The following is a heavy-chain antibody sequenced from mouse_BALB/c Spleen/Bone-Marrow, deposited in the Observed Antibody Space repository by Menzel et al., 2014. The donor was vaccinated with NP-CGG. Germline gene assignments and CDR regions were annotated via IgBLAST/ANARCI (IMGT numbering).Heavy chain of an antibody. CDR3: ARRLLLDY. D-gene: IGHD2-3*01. J-gene: IGHJ2*01. CDR2: IYPGTGST. CDR1: GYTFTSYW. Sequence: LQQPGSELVRPGASVKLSCKASGYTFTSYWMHWVKQRPGQGLEWIGNIYPGTGSTNYDEKFKGKATLTVDTSSSTAYMQLSSLTSEDSAVYYCARRLLLDYWGQGTTLTVSS. V-gene: IGHV1S22*01.